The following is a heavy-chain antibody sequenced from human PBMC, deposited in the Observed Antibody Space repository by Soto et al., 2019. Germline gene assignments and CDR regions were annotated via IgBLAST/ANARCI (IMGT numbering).Heavy chain of an antibody. J-gene: IGHJ4*02. D-gene: IGHD3-22*01. CDR3: ARDGDYYDSSCYSYNFDY. CDR1: GFTFSSYA. V-gene: IGHV3-30-3*01. Sequence: QVQLVESGGGVVQPGRSLRLSCAASGFTFSSYAMHWVRQAPGKGLEWVAVISYDGSNKYYADSVKGRFTISRDNSKNTPYLQMNSLRAEDTAVYYCARDGDYYDSSCYSYNFDYWGQGTLVTVSS. CDR2: ISYDGSNK.